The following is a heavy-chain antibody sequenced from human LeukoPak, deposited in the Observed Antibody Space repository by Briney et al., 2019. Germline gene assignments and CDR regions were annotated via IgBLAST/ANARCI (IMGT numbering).Heavy chain of an antibody. CDR3: ARDPALRYSHYYMDV. Sequence: GGSLRLSCAASGFTFSSYSMNWVRQAPGKGLEWVSYISSSSSTIYYADSVKGRFTISRDNAKNSLYLQMNSLRAEDTAVYYCARDPALRYSHYYMDVWGKGTTVTVSS. J-gene: IGHJ6*03. D-gene: IGHD3-9*01. CDR2: ISSSSSTI. V-gene: IGHV3-48*01. CDR1: GFTFSSYS.